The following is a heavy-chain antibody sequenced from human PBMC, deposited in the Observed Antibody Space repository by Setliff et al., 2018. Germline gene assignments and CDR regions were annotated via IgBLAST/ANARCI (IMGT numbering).Heavy chain of an antibody. D-gene: IGHD7-27*01. CDR1: GGSVSDSTYY. V-gene: IGHV4-39*07. CDR2: IYTSGST. J-gene: IGHJ5*01. Sequence: PSETLSLTCTVSGGSVSDSTYYWGWVRQPPGKGLEWIGRIYTSGSTNYNPSLKSRVTMSIDTSKNQFSLKLTSVTAADTAVYYCVRDLPELTGRSFDPWGQGTQVTVSS. CDR3: VRDLPELTGRSFDP.